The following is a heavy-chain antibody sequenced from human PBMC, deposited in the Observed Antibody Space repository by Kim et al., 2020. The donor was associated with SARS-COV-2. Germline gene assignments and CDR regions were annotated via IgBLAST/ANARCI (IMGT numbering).Heavy chain of an antibody. Sequence: ASVKVSCKASGYTFTSYDINWVRQATGQGLEWMGWMNPNSGNTGYAQKFQGRVTMTRNTSISTAYMELSSLRSEDTAVYYCARSSYYYDSSGYLQGDYYGVDVWGQGTTVTVTS. D-gene: IGHD3-22*01. CDR2: MNPNSGNT. V-gene: IGHV1-8*01. J-gene: IGHJ6*02. CDR3: ARSSYYYDSSGYLQGDYYGVDV. CDR1: GYTFTSYD.